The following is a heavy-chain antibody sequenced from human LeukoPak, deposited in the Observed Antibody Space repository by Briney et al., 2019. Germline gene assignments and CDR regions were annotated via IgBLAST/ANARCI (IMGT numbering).Heavy chain of an antibody. J-gene: IGHJ5*02. Sequence: ASVKVSCKASGYTFTGYYMHWVRQAPGQGLEWMGWINPNSGGTNYAQKFQGRVTMTRDTSISTAYMELSSLRSEDTAVYYCARVHSGYWFDPWGQGTLVTVSS. D-gene: IGHD2-15*01. CDR1: GYTFTGYY. CDR3: ARVHSGYWFDP. CDR2: INPNSGGT. V-gene: IGHV1-2*02.